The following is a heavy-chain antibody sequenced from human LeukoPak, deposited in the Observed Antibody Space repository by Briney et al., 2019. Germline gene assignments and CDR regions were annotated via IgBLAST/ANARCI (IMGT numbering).Heavy chain of an antibody. CDR3: ARRWGLWVQDY. Sequence: ASVKVSCKASGYTFTGYYMHWVRQAPGQGLEWMGWINPNSGDTNYAQQFQGRVTMTRDTSISTAYMELSRLRSDDTAVYFCARRWGLWVQDYWGQGTLVTVSS. CDR2: INPNSGDT. CDR1: GYTFTGYY. V-gene: IGHV1-2*02. J-gene: IGHJ4*02. D-gene: IGHD1-26*01.